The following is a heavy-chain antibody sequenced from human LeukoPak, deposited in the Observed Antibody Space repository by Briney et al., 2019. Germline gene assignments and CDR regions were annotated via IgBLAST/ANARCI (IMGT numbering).Heavy chain of an antibody. D-gene: IGHD3-22*01. Sequence: SETLSLTCAVYGGSFSGYYWSWIRQPPGKGLEWIGEINHSGSTNYNLSLKSRVTISVDTSKNQFSLKLSSVTAADTAVYYCASAHYYDSSGYDYWGQGTLVTVSS. CDR2: INHSGST. CDR3: ASAHYYDSSGYDY. CDR1: GGSFSGYY. J-gene: IGHJ4*02. V-gene: IGHV4-34*01.